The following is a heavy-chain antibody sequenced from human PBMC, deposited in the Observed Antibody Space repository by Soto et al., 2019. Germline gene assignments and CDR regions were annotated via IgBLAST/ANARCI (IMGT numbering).Heavy chain of an antibody. Sequence: QLQLQESGSGLVKPSQTLSLTCAVSGGSISSGGYSGSWIRQPPGKGLEWIGYIYHSGGTYYNPSLKSRPTISADRSKNQSSLKLSSVTAADTAVYYCARGAPVVNDYWGQGTLVTVSS. D-gene: IGHD3-22*01. CDR2: IYHSGGT. CDR3: ARGAPVVNDY. CDR1: GGSISSGGYS. V-gene: IGHV4-30-2*01. J-gene: IGHJ4*02.